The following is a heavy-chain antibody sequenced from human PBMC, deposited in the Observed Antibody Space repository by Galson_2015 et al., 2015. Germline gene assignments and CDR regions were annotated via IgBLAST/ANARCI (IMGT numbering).Heavy chain of an antibody. CDR2: IYHSGST. CDR3: ARGQGVTMIRR. V-gene: IGHV4-61*01. J-gene: IGHJ4*02. D-gene: IGHD3-22*01. Sequence: SETLSLTCTVSGGSVSSGSYYWSWIRQPPGKGLEWIGYIYHSGSTNYNPSLKSRVTISVDTSKDQFSLKLSSVTAADTAVYYCARGQGVTMIRRWGQGTLVTVSS. CDR1: GGSVSSGSYY.